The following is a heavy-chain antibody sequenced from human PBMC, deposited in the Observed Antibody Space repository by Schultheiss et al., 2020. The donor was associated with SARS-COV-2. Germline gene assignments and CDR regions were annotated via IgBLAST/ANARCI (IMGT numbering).Heavy chain of an antibody. CDR1: GGSISSYY. D-gene: IGHD6-6*01. J-gene: IGHJ6*02. V-gene: IGHV4-4*07. CDR2: IYTSGST. CDR3: ARVIAARPGYYYGMDV. Sequence: SETLSLTCTVSGGSISSYYWSWIRQPAGKGLEWIGRIYTSGSTNHNPSLKSRVTMSVDTSKNQFSLKLSSVTAADTAVYYCARVIAARPGYYYGMDVWGQGTTVTVSS.